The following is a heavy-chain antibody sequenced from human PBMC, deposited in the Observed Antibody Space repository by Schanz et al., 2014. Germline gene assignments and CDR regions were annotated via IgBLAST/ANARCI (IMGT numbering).Heavy chain of an antibody. CDR1: GYTFTSYG. D-gene: IGHD6-19*01. Sequence: QVQLMQSGAEVKKPGASVKVSCKASGYTFTSYGISWVRQAPGQGLEWMGWINPNSGTTNYAQKLQGRVTMTADTSTSTAYMDLRSLRSDDTAVYYCARDHQWLARYYMDVWGKGTTVTVSS. CDR3: ARDHQWLARYYMDV. V-gene: IGHV1-18*01. J-gene: IGHJ6*03. CDR2: INPNSGTT.